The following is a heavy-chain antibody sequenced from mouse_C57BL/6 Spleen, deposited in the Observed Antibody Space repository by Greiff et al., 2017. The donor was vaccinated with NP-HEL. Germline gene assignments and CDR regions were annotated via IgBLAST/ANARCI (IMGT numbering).Heavy chain of an antibody. CDR3: AREEPIYDGYYYAMDY. Sequence: EVQLQQSVAELVRPGASVKLSCTASGFNIKNTYMHWVKQRPEQGLEWIGRIDPANGNTKYAPKFQGKATITADTSANTADLQLSSLTSEDTAIYYWAREEPIYDGYYYAMDYWGQGTSVTVSS. J-gene: IGHJ4*01. CDR2: IDPANGNT. CDR1: GFNIKNTY. D-gene: IGHD2-3*01. V-gene: IGHV14-3*01.